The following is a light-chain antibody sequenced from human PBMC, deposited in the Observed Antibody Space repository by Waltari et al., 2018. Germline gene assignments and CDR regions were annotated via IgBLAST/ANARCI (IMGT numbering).Light chain of an antibody. Sequence: QSALTQPPSVSGSPGQSVTISCPGISTAVGGYDRVSWYQQSPGTAPKLMISDVSNRPSGVPDRFSGSKSGNTASLTISGLQAEDEADYYCNLYAGSSTLGVFGGGTKLTVL. J-gene: IGLJ3*02. CDR3: NLYAGSSTLGV. CDR1: STAVGGYDR. V-gene: IGLV2-18*01. CDR2: DVS.